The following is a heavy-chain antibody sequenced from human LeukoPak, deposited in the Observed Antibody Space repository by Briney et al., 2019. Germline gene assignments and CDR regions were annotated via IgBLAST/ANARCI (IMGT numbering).Heavy chain of an antibody. CDR2: IRSNSDGGTI. Sequence: PGGSLRLSCAASGFTFTNYAMYWVRQAPGKGLEWVGRIRSNSDGGTIDYAAPVKGRFALSRDDSKNTLYLQMNSLQTEDTAVYYCATDFYDTTWGQGTLVTVSS. V-gene: IGHV3-15*07. CDR1: GFTFTNYA. CDR3: ATDFYDTT. D-gene: IGHD3-22*01. J-gene: IGHJ5*02.